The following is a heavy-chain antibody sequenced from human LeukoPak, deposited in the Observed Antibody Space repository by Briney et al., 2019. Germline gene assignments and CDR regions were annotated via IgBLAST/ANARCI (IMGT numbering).Heavy chain of an antibody. D-gene: IGHD3-3*01. J-gene: IGHJ4*02. CDR3: ARTYYDFWSGYYSHEGNPFDY. Sequence: PGGSLRLPCAASGFTFSRYSMNWVRQAPGKGLEWVSFISGNSAYIYYADSVKGRFTISRDNAKNSLYLQMNSLRAEDTAVYYCARTYYDFWSGYYSHEGNPFDYWGQGTLVTVSS. V-gene: IGHV3-21*01. CDR2: ISGNSAYI. CDR1: GFTFSRYS.